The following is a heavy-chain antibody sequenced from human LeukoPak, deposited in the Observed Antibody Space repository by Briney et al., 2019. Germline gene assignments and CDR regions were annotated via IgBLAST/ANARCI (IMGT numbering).Heavy chain of an antibody. Sequence: PSETLSLTCAVYGGSFSGYYWSWIRQPPGKGVEWIGEINHSGSTNYNPSLHSRVTISVDTSKNQFSLKLSSVTAADTAVYYCARVVYCSGGSCYVRYGMDVWGQGTTVTVSS. J-gene: IGHJ6*02. D-gene: IGHD2-15*01. CDR1: GGSFSGYY. V-gene: IGHV4-34*01. CDR3: ARVVYCSGGSCYVRYGMDV. CDR2: INHSGST.